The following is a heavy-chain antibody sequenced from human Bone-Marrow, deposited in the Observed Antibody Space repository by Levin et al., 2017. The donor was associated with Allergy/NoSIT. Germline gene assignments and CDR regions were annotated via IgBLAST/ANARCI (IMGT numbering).Heavy chain of an antibody. CDR1: GFTFSSYG. CDR3: AKLDYGSGPGDY. D-gene: IGHD3-10*01. CDR2: ISYDGSNK. Sequence: GGSLRLSCAASGFTFSSYGMHWVRQAPGKGLEWVAVISYDGSNKYYADSVKGRFTISRDNSKNTLYLQMNSLRAEDTAVYYCAKLDYGSGPGDYWGQGTLVTVSS. V-gene: IGHV3-30*18. J-gene: IGHJ4*02.